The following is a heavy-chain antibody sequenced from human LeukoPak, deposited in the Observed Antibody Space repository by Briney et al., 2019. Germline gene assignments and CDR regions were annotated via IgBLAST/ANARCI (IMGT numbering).Heavy chain of an antibody. D-gene: IGHD6-19*01. CDR2: IGGSDDKT. CDR1: GFTFNRDA. Sequence: GGSLRLSCAASGFTFNRDAISWVRQAPGKGLEWVSTIGGSDDKTFYADSVKGRFTNSRDNSKNMLHLQMSSLTGEDTALYYCVRRGDASSGWGDHDYWGQGALVTVSS. J-gene: IGHJ4*02. CDR3: VRRGDASSGWGDHDY. V-gene: IGHV3-23*01.